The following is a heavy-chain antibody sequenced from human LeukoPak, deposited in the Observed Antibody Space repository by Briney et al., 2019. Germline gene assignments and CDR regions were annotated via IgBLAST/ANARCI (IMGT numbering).Heavy chain of an antibody. J-gene: IGHJ4*02. D-gene: IGHD5-12*01. CDR3: ARGLHSGHVDY. Sequence: SETLSLTCTVSGGSISSYYWSWNRQPPGKGLEWIGYIYYSGSTNYNPSLKSRVTISVDTSKNQFSLKLSSVTAADTAVYYCARGLHSGHVDYWGQGTLVTVSS. CDR2: IYYSGST. V-gene: IGHV4-59*01. CDR1: GGSISSYY.